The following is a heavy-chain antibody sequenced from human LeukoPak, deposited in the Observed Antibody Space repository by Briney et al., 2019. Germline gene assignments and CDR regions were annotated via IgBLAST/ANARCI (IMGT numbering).Heavy chain of an antibody. CDR2: IYYSGST. J-gene: IGHJ6*03. CDR3: ARDSCSGGSCYNYMDV. Sequence: SETLSLTCTVSGGSISSFYWSWIRQPPGKGLEWIGYIYYSGSTNYNPSLKSRVTISVDTSKNQFSLKLSSVTAADTAVYYCARDSCSGGSCYNYMDVWGKGTTVTVSS. CDR1: GGSISSFY. D-gene: IGHD2-15*01. V-gene: IGHV4-59*01.